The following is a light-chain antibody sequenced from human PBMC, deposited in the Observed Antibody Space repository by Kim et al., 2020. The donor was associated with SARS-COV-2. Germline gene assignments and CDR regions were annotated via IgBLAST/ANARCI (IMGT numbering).Light chain of an antibody. CDR1: QSVSSN. CDR3: QHYNNWPLT. J-gene: IGKJ4*01. Sequence: VSPGERATLSCRASQSVSSNLAWYQQKPGQAPRLLIYGASTRATGIPARFSGSGSGTEFTLTISSLQSEDLAVYYCQHYNNWPLTFGGGTKVEIK. V-gene: IGKV3-15*01. CDR2: GAS.